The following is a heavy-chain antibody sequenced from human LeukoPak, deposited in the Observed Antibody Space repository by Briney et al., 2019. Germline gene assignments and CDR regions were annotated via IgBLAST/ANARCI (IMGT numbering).Heavy chain of an antibody. D-gene: IGHD2-2*01. J-gene: IGHJ4*02. Sequence: SETLSLTCSVSGGSISSGGHYWNWIRQRPGKGLEWIGYIYYTGSTFYNPSLKSRVSISVDTSKNQFSLKLSSVTAADTAVYYCARALSPYYFDYWGQGTLVTVSS. V-gene: IGHV4-31*03. CDR1: GGSISSGGHY. CDR3: ARALSPYYFDY. CDR2: IYYTGST.